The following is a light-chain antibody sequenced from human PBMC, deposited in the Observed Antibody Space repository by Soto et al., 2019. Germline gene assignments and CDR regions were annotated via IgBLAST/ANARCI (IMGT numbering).Light chain of an antibody. CDR3: QQYNSYS. CDR1: QSLGIW. V-gene: IGKV1-5*01. CDR2: DAS. Sequence: DIQMTQSPSTLSASVGDRVTITCRASQSLGIWLAWHQQKPGKAPKLLIYDASTLKSGVPSRFSGSGSGTDYTLTISSLQHEDFASYFCQQYNSYSFGQGTKVDIK. J-gene: IGKJ1*01.